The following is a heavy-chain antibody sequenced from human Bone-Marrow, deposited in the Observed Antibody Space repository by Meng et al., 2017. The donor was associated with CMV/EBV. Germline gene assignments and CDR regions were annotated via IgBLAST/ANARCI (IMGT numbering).Heavy chain of an antibody. CDR1: GFTFSSYA. V-gene: IGHV3-30-3*01. Sequence: LSCAASGFTFSSYAMHWVRQAPGKGLEWVAVISYDGSNKYYADSVKGRFTISRDNSKNTLYLQMNSLRAEDTAVYYCARALIVEGGGYWGQGTLVTVSS. J-gene: IGHJ4*02. CDR3: ARALIVEGGGY. CDR2: ISYDGSNK. D-gene: IGHD1-26*01.